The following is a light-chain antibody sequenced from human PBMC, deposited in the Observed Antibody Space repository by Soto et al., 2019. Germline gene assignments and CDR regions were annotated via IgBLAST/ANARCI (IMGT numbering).Light chain of an antibody. CDR3: QQYGTSPRT. V-gene: IGKV4-1*01. CDR1: QSVLYSSNNKSY. Sequence: DIVMTQSPDSVAVSLVESATVSFESIQSVLYSSNNKSYLAWYQQKPGQPPRLLIYGAYNRPTGIPDRFTGSGSGTDFTLTISRLQPEDFAVYYCQQYGTSPRTFGQGTKVDIK. CDR2: GAY. J-gene: IGKJ2*01.